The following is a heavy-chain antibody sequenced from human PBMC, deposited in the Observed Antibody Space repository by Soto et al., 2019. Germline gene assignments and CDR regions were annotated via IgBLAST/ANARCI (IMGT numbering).Heavy chain of an antibody. J-gene: IGHJ4*02. Sequence: QVQLVESGGGVVQPGRSLRLSCAAPGFTFSSYAMHWVRQAPGEGLEWVAVISYDGSNKYYADSVKGRFTISRDNSKNTLYLQMNSLRAEDTAVYYCARASMIVVVFDYWGQGTLVTVSS. D-gene: IGHD3-22*01. CDR2: ISYDGSNK. CDR3: ARASMIVVVFDY. CDR1: GFTFSSYA. V-gene: IGHV3-30-3*01.